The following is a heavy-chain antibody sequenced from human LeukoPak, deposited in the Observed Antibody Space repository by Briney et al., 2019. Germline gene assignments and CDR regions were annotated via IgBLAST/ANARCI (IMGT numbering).Heavy chain of an antibody. Sequence: GASAKVSCKASGYTFTSYGISWVRQAPGRGLEWMGWISAYNGNTNYAQKLQGRVTMTTDTSTSTAYMELRSLRSDDTAVYYCARGDTAMEGGYSRFDPWGQGTLVTVSS. CDR1: GYTFTSYG. D-gene: IGHD5-18*01. V-gene: IGHV1-18*01. CDR2: ISAYNGNT. J-gene: IGHJ5*02. CDR3: ARGDTAMEGGYSRFDP.